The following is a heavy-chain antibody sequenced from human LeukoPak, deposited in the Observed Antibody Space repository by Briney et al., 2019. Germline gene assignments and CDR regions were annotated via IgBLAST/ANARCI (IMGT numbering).Heavy chain of an antibody. D-gene: IGHD3-22*01. V-gene: IGHV3-74*01. Sequence: GGSLRLSCAASGFTFSSYWMYWARQAPGKGLVWVSRINSDGSSTSYADSVKGRFTISRDSAKNTLYLQMNSLRAEDTAVYYCARGGYYYDSSGYYYSPDYWGQGTLVTVSS. CDR1: GFTFSSYW. CDR3: ARGGYYYDSSGYYYSPDY. J-gene: IGHJ4*02. CDR2: INSDGSST.